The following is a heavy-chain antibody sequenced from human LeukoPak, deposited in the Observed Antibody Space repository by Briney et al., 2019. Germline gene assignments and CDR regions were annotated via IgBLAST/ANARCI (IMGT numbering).Heavy chain of an antibody. Sequence: GGSLRPSCAASGFTFSSYGMHWVRQAPGKGLEWVAFIRYDGSNKYYAGSVKGRFTISRDNSKNTLYLQMNSLRAEDTAVYYCAKGGTTVTTGLFDYWGQGTLVTVSS. CDR1: GFTFSSYG. CDR3: AKGGTTVTTGLFDY. V-gene: IGHV3-30*02. CDR2: IRYDGSNK. D-gene: IGHD4-17*01. J-gene: IGHJ4*02.